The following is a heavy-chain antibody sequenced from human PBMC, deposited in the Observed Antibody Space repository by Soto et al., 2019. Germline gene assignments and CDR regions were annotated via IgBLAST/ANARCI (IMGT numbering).Heavy chain of an antibody. CDR1: GFTFRNHA. CDR2: TKHKAASYTT. CDR3: VTLQFSRWFY. V-gene: IGHV3-72*01. J-gene: IGHJ4*02. Sequence: GGSLRLSCAASGFTFRNHAMHWVRQAPGKGLEWVGRTKHKAASYTTDYAASVNGRFTISRDDSKNSLYLQMNSLKTEDTAMYYCVTLQFSRWFYWGLGTLVTVSS. D-gene: IGHD4-4*01.